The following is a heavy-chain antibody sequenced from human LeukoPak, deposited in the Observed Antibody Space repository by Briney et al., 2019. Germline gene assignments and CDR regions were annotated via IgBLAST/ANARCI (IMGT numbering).Heavy chain of an antibody. D-gene: IGHD3-22*01. CDR3: ARDLRTRYYDSSGYYRAGLDY. V-gene: IGHV3-48*03. CDR2: ISSSGSTI. J-gene: IGHJ4*02. CDR1: GFTFSSYE. Sequence: GGSLRLSCAASGFTFSSYEMNWVRRAPGKGREGVSYISSSGSTIYYADSVKGRFTISGDNAKNSLYLQMNSLRAEDTAVYYCARDLRTRYYDSSGYYRAGLDYWGQGTLVTVSS.